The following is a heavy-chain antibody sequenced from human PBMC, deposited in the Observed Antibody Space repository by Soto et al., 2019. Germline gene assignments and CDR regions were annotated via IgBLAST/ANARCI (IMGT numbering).Heavy chain of an antibody. CDR1: GGTFSSYA. Sequence: SVKVSCKASGGTFSSYAISWVRHAPGQGLEWMGGIIPIFGTANYAQKFQGRVTITADKSTSTAYMELSSLRSEDTAVYYCAGGPSVGATHAFDIWGQGTMVTVSS. D-gene: IGHD1-26*01. CDR2: IIPIFGTA. V-gene: IGHV1-69*06. J-gene: IGHJ3*02. CDR3: AGGPSVGATHAFDI.